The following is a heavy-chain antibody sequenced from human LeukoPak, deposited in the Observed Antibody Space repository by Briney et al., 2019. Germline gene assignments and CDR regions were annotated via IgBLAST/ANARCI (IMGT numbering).Heavy chain of an antibody. Sequence: SETLSLTCTVSGGSISSNYWSWIRQPPGKGLEWIGYIYHSGSTNYNPSLKSRVTISVDTSKNQFSLMLSSVTAADTAVYYCARYSAPVTSIDYWGQGTLVTVSS. V-gene: IGHV4-59*12. CDR1: GGSISSNY. CDR2: IYHSGST. CDR3: ARYSAPVTSIDY. D-gene: IGHD2-21*02. J-gene: IGHJ4*02.